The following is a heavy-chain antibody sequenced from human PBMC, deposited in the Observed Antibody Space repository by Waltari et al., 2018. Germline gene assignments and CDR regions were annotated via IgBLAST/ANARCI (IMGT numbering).Heavy chain of an antibody. J-gene: IGHJ4*02. V-gene: IGHV4-59*01. CDR3: VRSYTETTTPIAGY. Sequence: QVQLQESGPGLVRPSETLSLTCSVFGGSLSGNYWSWIRQPPGKGLEWIGYSGKKYNPSRRSRVTISLDTSKNQFSLELTSVTTADTAVYYCVRSYTETTTPIAGYWGQGILVTVSS. CDR1: GGSLSGNY. D-gene: IGHD4-17*01. CDR2: YSGK.